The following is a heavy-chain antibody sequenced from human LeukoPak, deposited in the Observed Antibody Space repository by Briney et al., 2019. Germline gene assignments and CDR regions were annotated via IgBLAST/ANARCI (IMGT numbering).Heavy chain of an antibody. D-gene: IGHD4-11*01. J-gene: IGHJ5*02. CDR2: ISAYNGNT. CDR3: ARDLYRDSLPVSWFDP. Sequence: ASVKVSCKATGYTFTSYGISWVRQAPGQGLEWMGWISAYNGNTNYAQKLQGRVTMTTDTSTSTAYMELRSLRSDDTAVYYCARDLYRDSLPVSWFDPWGQGTLVTVSS. V-gene: IGHV1-18*01. CDR1: GYTFTSYG.